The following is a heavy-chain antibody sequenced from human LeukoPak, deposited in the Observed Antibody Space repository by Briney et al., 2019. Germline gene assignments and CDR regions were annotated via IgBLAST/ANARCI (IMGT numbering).Heavy chain of an antibody. Sequence: SETLSLTCVVYGGSFSGYYWTWIRQPPGKGLEWIGEINHRGTTTYNPSIKSRVTISGDSPKNQFSLKLNSVTAADTAVYYCARVDIVTTNWFDPWGQGTLVIVSP. V-gene: IGHV4-34*01. CDR1: GGSFSGYY. CDR2: INHRGTT. CDR3: ARVDIVTTNWFDP. D-gene: IGHD5-12*01. J-gene: IGHJ5*02.